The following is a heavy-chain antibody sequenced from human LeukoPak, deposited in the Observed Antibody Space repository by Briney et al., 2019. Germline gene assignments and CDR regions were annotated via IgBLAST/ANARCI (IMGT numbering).Heavy chain of an antibody. J-gene: IGHJ4*02. CDR2: IYYSGST. Sequence: SETLSLTCTVSGGSISSSSYYWGWIRQPPGKGLEWIGSIYYSGSTYYNPSLKSRVTISVDTSKNQFSLKLSSVTAADTAVYYCARTDLYGSGSCTDYWGQGTLVTVSS. D-gene: IGHD3-10*01. V-gene: IGHV4-39*01. CDR3: ARTDLYGSGSCTDY. CDR1: GGSISSSSYY.